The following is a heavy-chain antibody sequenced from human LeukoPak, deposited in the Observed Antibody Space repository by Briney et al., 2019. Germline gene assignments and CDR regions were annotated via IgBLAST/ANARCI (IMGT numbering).Heavy chain of an antibody. D-gene: IGHD3-10*01. CDR2: IYYSGRT. CDR1: GGSLNISSYY. V-gene: IGHV4-39*07. CDR3: ARGAGRGYFDY. J-gene: IGHJ4*02. Sequence: SETLPLTCTVSGGSLNISSYYWGWIRQPPGKGLEWIGSIYYSGRTYYNPSLKIRVTIFVDTSKNQFSLKLSSVTAADTAVYYCARGAGRGYFDYWGQGTLVTVSS.